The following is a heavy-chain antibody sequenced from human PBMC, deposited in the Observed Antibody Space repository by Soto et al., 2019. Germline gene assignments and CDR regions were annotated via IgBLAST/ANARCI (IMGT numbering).Heavy chain of an antibody. CDR2: ISGSGGST. D-gene: IGHD3-22*01. J-gene: IGHJ4*02. Sequence: EVQLLESGGGLVQPGGSLRLSCAASGFTFSSYAMSWVRQAPGKGLEWVSAISGSGGSTYYADSVKGRFTISRDNSKYTLYLQMNSLSAEDKAVYYCATGDYYDSSGYYADYYFDYWGQGTLVTVSS. CDR3: ATGDYYDSSGYYADYYFDY. V-gene: IGHV3-23*01. CDR1: GFTFSSYA.